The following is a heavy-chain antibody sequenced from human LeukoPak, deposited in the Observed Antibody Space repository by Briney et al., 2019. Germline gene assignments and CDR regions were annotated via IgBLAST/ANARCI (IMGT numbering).Heavy chain of an antibody. Sequence: PGGSLRLSCAASGFTFSSYGMHWVRQAPGKGLEWVAFIRYDGSNKYYADSVKGRFTISRVNSKNTLYLQMNSLRAEDTAVYYCACRSYSGSYLDHWGQGTLVTVSS. V-gene: IGHV3-30*02. CDR2: IRYDGSNK. D-gene: IGHD1-26*01. J-gene: IGHJ4*02. CDR3: ACRSYSGSYLDH. CDR1: GFTFSSYG.